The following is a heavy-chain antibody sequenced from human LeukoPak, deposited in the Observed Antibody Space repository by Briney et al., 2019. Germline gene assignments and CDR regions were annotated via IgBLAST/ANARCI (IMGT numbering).Heavy chain of an antibody. CDR3: ASWELRARWAFDI. CDR1: GFTFSSYS. V-gene: IGHV3-21*01. D-gene: IGHD1-26*01. J-gene: IGHJ3*02. CDR2: ISSSSSYI. Sequence: GGSRRLSCAASGFTFSSYSMNWVREAPGKGLEWVSSISSSSSYIYYADSVKGRFTISRDNAKNSLYLQMNSLRAEDTAVYYCASWELRARWAFDIWGQGTMVTVSS.